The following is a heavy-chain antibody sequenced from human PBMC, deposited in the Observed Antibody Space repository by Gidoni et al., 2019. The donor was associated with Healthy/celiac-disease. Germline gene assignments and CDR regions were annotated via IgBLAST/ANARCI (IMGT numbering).Heavy chain of an antibody. J-gene: IGHJ6*02. CDR3: ARDQTRTIRYYYYYGMDV. V-gene: IGHV3-48*02. CDR1: GFTFSSYS. CDR2: SSSSSSTI. Sequence: EVQLVESGGGLVQPGGSLRLSCAASGFTFSSYSMNWVRQAPGKGLEWVSYSSSSSSTIYYADSVKGRFTISRDNAKNSLYLQMNSLRDEDTAVYYCARDQTRTIRYYYYYGMDVWGQGTTVTVSS.